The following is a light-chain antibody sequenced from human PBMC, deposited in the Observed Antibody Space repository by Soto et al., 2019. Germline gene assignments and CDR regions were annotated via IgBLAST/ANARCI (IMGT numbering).Light chain of an antibody. V-gene: IGKV3-20*01. J-gene: IGKJ2*01. CDR3: QQYT. CDR1: QSVSSSY. Sequence: ELVLTQSPGTLSLSPGERATLSCSASQSVSSSYLAWYQQKPGQAPRRLIYGASSRATGIPDRFSGSGSGTDFTLTISRLEPEDFAVYYCQQYTFGQGTKVVSK. CDR2: GAS.